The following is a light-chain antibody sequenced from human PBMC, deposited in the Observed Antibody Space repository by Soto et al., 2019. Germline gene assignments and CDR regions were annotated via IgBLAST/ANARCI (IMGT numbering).Light chain of an antibody. CDR2: GAS. CDR1: QSVSSSY. Sequence: EIVLTQSPGTLSLSPGEGATLSCGASQSVSSSYLAWYQQKPGQAPRLLIYGASSRATGIPDRFSGSGSGTDFTLTISRLEPEDFAVYYCQQYGSSPPWTFGQGTKVDIK. V-gene: IGKV3-20*01. CDR3: QQYGSSPPWT. J-gene: IGKJ1*01.